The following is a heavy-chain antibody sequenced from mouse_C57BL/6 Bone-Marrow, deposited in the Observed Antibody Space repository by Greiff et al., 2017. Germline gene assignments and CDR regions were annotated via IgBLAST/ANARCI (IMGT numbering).Heavy chain of an antibody. CDR1: GFNIKDDY. V-gene: IGHV14-4*01. D-gene: IGHD1-1*01. Sequence: EVQLQQSGAELVRPGASVTLSCTASGFNIKDDYMHWVKQRPEQGLEWIGWIDPENGDTEYASKFQGKATITADTSSNTAYLQLSSLTSEDTAVYYCTTGLRAWFAYWGQGTLVTVSA. CDR3: TTGLRAWFAY. CDR2: IDPENGDT. J-gene: IGHJ3*01.